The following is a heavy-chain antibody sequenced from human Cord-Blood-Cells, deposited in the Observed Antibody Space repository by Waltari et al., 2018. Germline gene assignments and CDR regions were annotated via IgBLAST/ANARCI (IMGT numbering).Heavy chain of an antibody. CDR2: INPNSGGT. Sequence: QVQLVQSGAEVKKPGASVKVSCKASGYTFTGYYMHWVRRAPGQGLEWMGWINPNSGGTDYAQKFQGRVTMTRDTSISTAYMELSRLRSDDTAVYYCVRVVRGPYYYYGMDVWGQGTTVTVSS. D-gene: IGHD3-10*01. CDR3: VRVVRGPYYYYGMDV. CDR1: GYTFTGYY. V-gene: IGHV1-2*02. J-gene: IGHJ6*02.